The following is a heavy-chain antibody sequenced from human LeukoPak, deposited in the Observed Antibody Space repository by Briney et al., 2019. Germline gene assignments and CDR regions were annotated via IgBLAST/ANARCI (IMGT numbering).Heavy chain of an antibody. CDR3: AKGKAAGAVDWFDP. Sequence: GGSLRLSCAASGLTFSTYAMAWVRQAPGKGLEWVSSITGGGDTYYVDSVKGRFTVSRDNSKNTLYLQINSLTADDTALYYCAKGKAAGAVDWFDPWGQGTLVTVSS. J-gene: IGHJ5*02. CDR1: GLTFSTYA. V-gene: IGHV3-23*01. D-gene: IGHD6-13*01. CDR2: ITGGGDT.